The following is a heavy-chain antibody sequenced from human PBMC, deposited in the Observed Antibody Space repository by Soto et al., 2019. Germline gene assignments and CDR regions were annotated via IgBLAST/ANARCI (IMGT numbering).Heavy chain of an antibody. J-gene: IGHJ5*02. Sequence: SETLSLTCTVSGGSISSSSYYWGWIRQPPGKGLEWIGSIYYSGSTYYNPSLKSRVTISVDTSKNQFSLKLSSVTAADTAVYYCARRLVWSGSNWFDPWGQGTLVTVSS. CDR3: ARRLVWSGSNWFDP. CDR1: GGSISSSSYY. D-gene: IGHD3-3*01. V-gene: IGHV4-39*07. CDR2: IYYSGST.